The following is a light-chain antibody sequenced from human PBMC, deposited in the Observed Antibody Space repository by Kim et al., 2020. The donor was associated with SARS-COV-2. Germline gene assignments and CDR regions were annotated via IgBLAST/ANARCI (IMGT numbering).Light chain of an antibody. CDR2: SDN. Sequence: ELTQPPSASGTPGQTVTISCSGSTSNIGSNSVTWYQQLPGTAPKLLIYSDNRRPSGVPDRFSGSKSGTSASLAISGLQSDDAADYYCATWDDSLNALMFGGGTQLTVL. J-gene: IGLJ3*02. V-gene: IGLV1-44*01. CDR3: ATWDDSLNALM. CDR1: TSNIGSNS.